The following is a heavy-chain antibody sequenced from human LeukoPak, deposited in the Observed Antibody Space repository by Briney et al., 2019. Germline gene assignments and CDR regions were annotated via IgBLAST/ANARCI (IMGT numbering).Heavy chain of an antibody. CDR2: ISGSGIST. V-gene: IGHV3-23*01. CDR1: GFTFSSYA. Sequence: GGSLRLSCAASGFTFSSYAMTWVRQAPGKGLEWVSTISGSGISTYYSDSVKGRFTISRDNSKNTLYLQMNSLRAEDTAVYYCARVGSGYYYYYYGMDVWGQGTTVTVSS. CDR3: ARVGSGYYYYYYGMDV. D-gene: IGHD3-22*01. J-gene: IGHJ6*02.